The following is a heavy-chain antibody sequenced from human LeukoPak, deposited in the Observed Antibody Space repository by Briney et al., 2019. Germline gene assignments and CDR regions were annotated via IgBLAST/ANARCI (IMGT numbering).Heavy chain of an antibody. D-gene: IGHD6-13*01. V-gene: IGHV3-53*01. Sequence: PGGSLRLSCAASGITVSSNYMTWVRQAPGKGLEWVSVIYSGGSTYYADPVKGRFTISRDNSKNTLYLQMNSLRAEDTAAYYCARGEAQQQLAFDYWGQGTLVTVSS. CDR1: GITVSSNY. CDR2: IYSGGST. J-gene: IGHJ4*02. CDR3: ARGEAQQQLAFDY.